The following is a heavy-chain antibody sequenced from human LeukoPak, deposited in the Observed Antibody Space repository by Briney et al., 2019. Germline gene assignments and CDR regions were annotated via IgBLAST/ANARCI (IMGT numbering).Heavy chain of an antibody. CDR3: AKEGSGWYGKYYFDY. CDR2: ISGSGGST. D-gene: IGHD6-19*01. CDR1: GFIFSSYW. J-gene: IGHJ4*02. V-gene: IGHV3-23*01. Sequence: PGGSLRLSCGISGFIFSSYWMNWVRQAPGKGLEWVSAISGSGGSTYYADSVKGRFTISRDNSKNTLYLQMNSLRAEDTAVYYCAKEGSGWYGKYYFDYWGQGTLVTVSS.